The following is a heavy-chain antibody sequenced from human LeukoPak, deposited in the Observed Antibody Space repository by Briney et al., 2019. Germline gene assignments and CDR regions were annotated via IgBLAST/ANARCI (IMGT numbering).Heavy chain of an antibody. CDR1: GGSISSYY. D-gene: IGHD3-10*01. Sequence: SETLSLTCTVSGGSISSYYWSWIRQPPGKGLEWIGYIYYSGSTNYNPSLKSRVTISVDTSKSQFSLKLSSVTAADTAVYYCARDISKFYGSGNGWFDPWGQGTLVTVSS. CDR2: IYYSGST. J-gene: IGHJ5*02. CDR3: ARDISKFYGSGNGWFDP. V-gene: IGHV4-59*01.